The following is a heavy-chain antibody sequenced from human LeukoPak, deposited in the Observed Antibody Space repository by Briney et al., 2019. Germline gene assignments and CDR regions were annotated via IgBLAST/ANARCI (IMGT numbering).Heavy chain of an antibody. Sequence: SETLSLTCTVSGGSISNTRYYWGWIRQPPGKGLEWIGNVYYSGSTYYNPSLESRVTISVDTSKNQFSLKLSSVTAADTAVYYCARDDRRYDYVWGSYRLYYFDYWGQGTLVTVSS. J-gene: IGHJ4*02. V-gene: IGHV4-39*07. CDR2: VYYSGST. CDR3: ARDDRRYDYVWGSYRLYYFDY. D-gene: IGHD3-16*02. CDR1: GGSISNTRYY.